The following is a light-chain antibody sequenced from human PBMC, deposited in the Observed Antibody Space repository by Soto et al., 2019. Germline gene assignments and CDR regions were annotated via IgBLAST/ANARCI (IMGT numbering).Light chain of an antibody. CDR1: SSDVGGYNY. V-gene: IGLV2-11*01. Sequence: QSALTQPRSVSGSPGQSVTISCTGTSSDVGGYNYVSWYQHHPGKAPKIMISDVSKRPSGVPDRFSGSKSGNTAPLTISGLHEDDADYYSCCYTGGSYPLVFGGGTKLTVL. CDR3: CCYTGGSYPLV. J-gene: IGLJ3*02. CDR2: DVS.